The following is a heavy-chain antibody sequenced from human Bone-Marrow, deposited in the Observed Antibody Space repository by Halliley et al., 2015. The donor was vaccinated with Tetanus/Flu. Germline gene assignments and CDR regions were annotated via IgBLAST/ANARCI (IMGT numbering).Heavy chain of an antibody. D-gene: IGHD2-2*01. V-gene: IGHV3-21*01. J-gene: IGHJ4*02. Sequence: EWVSSISPSSSSMYYADSVKGRLTISRDNAKSSLYLQRNSLRAEDTAVYYCARGTSRSLFDYWGQGTLVTVSS. CDR3: ARGTSRSLFDY. CDR2: ISPSSSSM.